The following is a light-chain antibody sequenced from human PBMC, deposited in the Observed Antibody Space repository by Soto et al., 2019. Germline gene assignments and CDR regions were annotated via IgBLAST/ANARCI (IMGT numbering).Light chain of an antibody. J-gene: IGLJ1*01. Sequence: QSVLTQPPSVSGAPGQRVTISCTGSSPNIGAGYDVHWYQQLPGTAPKLLIYANSNRPAGVPDRFSASKSGTSASLAITGLQAEDEADYYCQSYDSSPSGYVFGTGTKVTVL. CDR1: SPNIGAGYD. CDR2: ANS. CDR3: QSYDSSPSGYV. V-gene: IGLV1-40*01.